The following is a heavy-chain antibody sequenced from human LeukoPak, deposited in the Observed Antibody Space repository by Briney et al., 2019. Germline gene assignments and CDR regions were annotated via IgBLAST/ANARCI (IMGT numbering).Heavy chain of an antibody. CDR2: INHSGST. J-gene: IGHJ4*02. Sequence: TSETLSLTCAVYGGSFSGYYWSWIRQPPGKRLEWIGEINHSGSTYYNPSLKSRVTISVDTSKNQFSLKLSSVTAADTAVYYCARRDSIAAPKQSIDYWGQGTLVTVSS. CDR3: ARRDSIAAPKQSIDY. D-gene: IGHD6-13*01. CDR1: GGSFSGYY. V-gene: IGHV4-34*01.